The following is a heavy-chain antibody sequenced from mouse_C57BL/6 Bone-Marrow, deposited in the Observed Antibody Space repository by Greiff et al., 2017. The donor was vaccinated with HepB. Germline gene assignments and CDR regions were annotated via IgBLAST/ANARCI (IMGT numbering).Heavy chain of an antibody. CDR2: ISYSGST. V-gene: IGHV3-1*01. CDR3: ARESSGYPWYFDV. CDR1: GYSITSGYD. D-gene: IGHD3-2*02. J-gene: IGHJ1*03. Sequence: EVQLQESGPGMVKPSQSLSLTCTVTGYSITSGYDWHWIRHFPGNKLEWMGYISYSGSTNYNPSLKSRISITHDTSKNHFFLKLNSVTTEDTATYYCARESSGYPWYFDVWGTGTTVTVSS.